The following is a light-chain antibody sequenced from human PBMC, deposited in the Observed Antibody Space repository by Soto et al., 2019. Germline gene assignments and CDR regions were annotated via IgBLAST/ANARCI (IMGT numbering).Light chain of an antibody. CDR1: QTIYSY. CDR2: DAS. CDR3: QQYYAYPVT. Sequence: AIQMTQSPSSFSASTGDTVTITCRASQTIYSYLVWYQQKPGKAPKLLIYDASTLQSGVPSGFSGGGSGTDFTLTISPLQSEDFATYYCQQYYAYPVTFGQGTRLEI. V-gene: IGKV1-8*01. J-gene: IGKJ5*01.